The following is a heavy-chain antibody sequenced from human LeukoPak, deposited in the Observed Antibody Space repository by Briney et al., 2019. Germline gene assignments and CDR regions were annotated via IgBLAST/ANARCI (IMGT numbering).Heavy chain of an antibody. V-gene: IGHV1-69*13. D-gene: IGHD3-10*01. CDR1: GGTFSSYA. Sequence: SVKVSCKASGGTFSSYAISWVRQAPGQGLEWMGGIIPIFGTANYAQKFQGRVTITADESTSTAYMELSSLRSEDTAVYYCVSRGILYRGDAFDIWGQGTMVTVSS. CDR2: IIPIFGTA. CDR3: VSRGILYRGDAFDI. J-gene: IGHJ3*02.